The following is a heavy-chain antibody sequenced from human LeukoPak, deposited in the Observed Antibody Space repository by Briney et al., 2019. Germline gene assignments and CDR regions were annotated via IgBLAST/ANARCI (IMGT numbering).Heavy chain of an antibody. Sequence: GGSLRLSCAASGFTFSSYAMSWVRQAPGKGLEWVSAISGSGGSTYYADSVKGRFTISRDNSKNTLYLQMNSLRAEDTAVYYCASGYSYEGYYYYYMGVWGKGTTVTVSS. CDR1: GFTFSSYA. CDR3: ASGYSYEGYYYYYMGV. J-gene: IGHJ6*03. V-gene: IGHV3-23*01. CDR2: ISGSGGST. D-gene: IGHD5-18*01.